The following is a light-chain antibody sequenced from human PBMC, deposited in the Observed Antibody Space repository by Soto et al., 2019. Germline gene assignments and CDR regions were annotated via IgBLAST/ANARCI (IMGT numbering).Light chain of an antibody. CDR1: QSVSSSY. Sequence: EIVLTQSPGTLSLSPGERATLSCRASQSVSSSYLAWYQQKPGQAPRLLIYGASSRATGIPDRFSGSGSGTDFTLTISRLEPEDFAVYYCHQYGSSLWKFGQGTKV. J-gene: IGKJ1*01. CDR3: HQYGSSLWK. V-gene: IGKV3-20*01. CDR2: GAS.